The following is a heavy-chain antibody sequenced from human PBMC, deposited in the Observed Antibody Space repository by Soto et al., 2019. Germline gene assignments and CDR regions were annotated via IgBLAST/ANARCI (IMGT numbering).Heavy chain of an antibody. CDR3: GRVYYYDKGTKAGIYYYGTDV. V-gene: IGHV1-69*13. CDR2: IIPIFVTA. Sequence: GASVKVSCKASGGTFSSYAISWVRQAPGQGLEWMGGIIPIFVTANYAQKFQGRVTITADESTSTAYMELSSLRSEDTAVYYCGRVYYYDKGTKAGIYYYGTDVWGQGTTVTVSS. CDR1: GGTFSSYA. J-gene: IGHJ6*02. D-gene: IGHD3-22*01.